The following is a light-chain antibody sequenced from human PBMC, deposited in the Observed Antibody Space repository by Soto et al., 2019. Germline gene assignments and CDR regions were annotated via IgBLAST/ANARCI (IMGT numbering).Light chain of an antibody. J-gene: IGLJ2*01. CDR3: ASWDDRLGAVI. Sequence: QSVLTQPPSASGTPGQRVFISCSGSSSNIGETNYAYWYQQLPGAAPKLLMHSNNLRPSGVPERISGSKSGTSASLAISGLRSEDEAVYYCASWDDRLGAVIFGGGTKLTVL. CDR2: SNN. CDR1: SSNIGETNY. V-gene: IGLV1-47*02.